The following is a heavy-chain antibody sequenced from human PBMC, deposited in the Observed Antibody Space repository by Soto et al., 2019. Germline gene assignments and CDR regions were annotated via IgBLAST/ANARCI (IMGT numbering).Heavy chain of an antibody. CDR2: INHSGST. Sequence: QVQLQQWGAGLLKPSETLSLTCAVYGGSFSGSYWSWIRQPPGKGLEWIGEINHSGSTNYNPSLKSRVTISVDTSKNQFALKLTSVTAADTALYYCARSNTGFDPWGQGTLVTVSS. V-gene: IGHV4-34*01. CDR3: ARSNTGFDP. D-gene: IGHD4-4*01. CDR1: GGSFSGSY. J-gene: IGHJ5*02.